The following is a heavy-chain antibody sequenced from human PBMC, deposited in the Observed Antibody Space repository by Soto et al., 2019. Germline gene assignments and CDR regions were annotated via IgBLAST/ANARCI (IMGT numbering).Heavy chain of an antibody. CDR3: ARDLAGGITDY. CDR2: ISRSSSTI. CDR1: GFTLSRYS. V-gene: IGHV3-48*01. J-gene: IGHJ4*02. Sequence: EVQLVESGGGLVQPGGSLRLSCVASGFTLSRYSMNWVRHAPGKGLEWVSYISRSSSTIYYADSVKGRFTIPRDNAENSLYRKMNSLRAEDTAVYDCARDLAGGITDYWGQGTRVTVSS. D-gene: IGHD6-13*01.